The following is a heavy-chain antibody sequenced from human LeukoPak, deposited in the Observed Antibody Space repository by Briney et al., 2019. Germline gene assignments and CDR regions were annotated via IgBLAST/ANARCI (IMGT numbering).Heavy chain of an antibody. J-gene: IGHJ3*02. CDR1: GDSISSYY. D-gene: IGHD3-22*01. CDR2: IYYSGST. CDR3: ARSERIIMILGGAFDI. V-gene: IGHV4-59*08. Sequence: PSETLSLTCTVSGDSISSYYWSWIRQPPGKGLEWIGYIYYSGSTNYSPSLKSRVTISVDTSKKQFSLKLSPVTAADTAVYYCARSERIIMILGGAFDIWGQGTVVTVSS.